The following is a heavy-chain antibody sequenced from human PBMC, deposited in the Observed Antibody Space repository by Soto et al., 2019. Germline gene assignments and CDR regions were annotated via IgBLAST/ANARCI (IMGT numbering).Heavy chain of an antibody. V-gene: IGHV4-30-2*01. CDR3: PRWTTGYTYGYDYQDDY. J-gene: IGHJ4*02. Sequence: SLSLTCAVSGGSISSGGYSWSWIRQPPGKGLEWIGYIYHSGSTYYNPSLKSRVTISVDRSKNQFSLKLSSVTAADTAVYYCPRWTTGYTYGYDYQDDYCGQRTLVTVSS. D-gene: IGHD5-18*01. CDR1: GGSISSGGYS. CDR2: IYHSGST.